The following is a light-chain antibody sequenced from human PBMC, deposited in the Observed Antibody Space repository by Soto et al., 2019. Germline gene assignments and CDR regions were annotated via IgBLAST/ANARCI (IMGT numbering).Light chain of an antibody. J-gene: IGLJ2*01. CDR3: CSYVGSDTYVI. CDR1: INDVGGFDY. Sequence: QSALTQPASVSGSPGQSITIPCTGTINDVGGFDYVSWYQQVPGKAPKLMIYEGSKRPSGVSNRFSGSKSGNTASLTISGLQAEDEAHYYCCSYVGSDTYVIFGGGTKLTVL. V-gene: IGLV2-23*01. CDR2: EGS.